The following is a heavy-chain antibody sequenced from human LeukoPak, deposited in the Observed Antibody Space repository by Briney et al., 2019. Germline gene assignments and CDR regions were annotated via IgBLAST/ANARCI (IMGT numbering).Heavy chain of an antibody. CDR1: GFTFSAYW. V-gene: IGHV3-7*01. D-gene: IGHD2-8*01. CDR2: IKGDGSEK. J-gene: IGHJ4*02. CDR3: ARGGFGYVYFDY. Sequence: GGSLRLSCAASGFTFSAYWMSWVRQAPGKGLEWVAHIKGDGSEKYSVDSVKGRFTISRDNAKSSLYLQMNSLRAEDTALYYCARGGFGYVYFDYWGQGSLVAVSS.